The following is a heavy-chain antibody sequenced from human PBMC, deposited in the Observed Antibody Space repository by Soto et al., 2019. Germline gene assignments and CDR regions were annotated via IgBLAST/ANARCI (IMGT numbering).Heavy chain of an antibody. Sequence: SVKVSCKASGGTFSSYTISWVRQAPGQGLEWMGRIIPILGIANYAQKFQGRVTIIADKSTSTAYMELSSLRSEDTAVYYCARDRGNNWNYVVFWAQGTLVPVSS. V-gene: IGHV1-69*04. J-gene: IGHJ4*02. CDR2: IIPILGIA. CDR3: ARDRGNNWNYVVF. CDR1: GGTFSSYT. D-gene: IGHD1-7*01.